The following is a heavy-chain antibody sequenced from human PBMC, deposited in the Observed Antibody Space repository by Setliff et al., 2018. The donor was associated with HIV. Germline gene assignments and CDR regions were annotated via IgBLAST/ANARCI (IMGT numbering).Heavy chain of an antibody. V-gene: IGHV4-59*04. CDR2: VYSNGNT. CDR3: NIYYYYYMDV. Sequence: SETLSLTCTVSGGSISGHYWSWIRQTPGKGLEWIGYVYSNGNTYYKSSLKSRLTISVDTSKNQFSLKMSSVTAADTAVYYCNIYYYYYMDVWGKGTTVTVSS. CDR1: GGSISGHY. J-gene: IGHJ6*03.